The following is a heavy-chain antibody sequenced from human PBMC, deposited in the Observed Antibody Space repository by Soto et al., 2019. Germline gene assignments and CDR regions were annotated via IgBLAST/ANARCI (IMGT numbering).Heavy chain of an antibody. CDR2: IYPGDSRS. D-gene: IGHD1-26*01. CDR1: GYRFSIYW. V-gene: IGHV5-51*01. Sequence: PGESLKISCKGSGYRFSIYWIGWVRQMPGKGLEGVGNIYPGDSRSTYSPSYQGQVIISADKSIDTAYLQWSSLKASDTAIYYCARDRYSTWTGAFDVWGQGTIATVSS. J-gene: IGHJ3*01. CDR3: ARDRYSTWTGAFDV.